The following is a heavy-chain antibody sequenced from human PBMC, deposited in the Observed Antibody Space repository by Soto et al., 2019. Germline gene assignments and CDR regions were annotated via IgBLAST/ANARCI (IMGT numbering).Heavy chain of an antibody. CDR1: GFTFSSYA. D-gene: IGHD5-12*01. V-gene: IGHV3-23*01. CDR3: AKRIMATIGHFDS. Sequence: GGSLRLSCAASGFTFSSYAMSWVRQAPGKWLEWVSSISGIGHSTYYADSVKGRFTISRDNSKNTLFLQMSSLRAEDTAVYYCAKRIMATIGHFDSWGQGXLVTVHS. J-gene: IGHJ4*02. CDR2: ISGIGHST.